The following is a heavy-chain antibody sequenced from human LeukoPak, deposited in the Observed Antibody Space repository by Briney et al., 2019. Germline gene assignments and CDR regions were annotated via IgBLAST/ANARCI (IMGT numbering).Heavy chain of an antibody. CDR3: ARVRHESPNFTVVVTAARHRNFDY. CDR2: INPDSGGT. CDR1: GYTFTSYY. J-gene: IGHJ4*02. D-gene: IGHD2-21*02. V-gene: IGHV1-2*02. Sequence: GASVKVSCEASGYTFTSYYIHWVRQAPGQGLEWMGWINPDSGGTNFAQKFKGRLIVTRDTSITTVYMELRRLRSDDTAVYYCARVRHESPNFTVVVTAARHRNFDYWGQGTLVTVSS.